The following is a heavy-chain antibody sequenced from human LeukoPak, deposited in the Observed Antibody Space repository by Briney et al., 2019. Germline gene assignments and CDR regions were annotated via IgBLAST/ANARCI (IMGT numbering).Heavy chain of an antibody. CDR3: AKGDYGDHQELFDY. CDR2: ISYDGSNK. V-gene: IGHV3-30*18. J-gene: IGHJ4*02. CDR1: GFTFSSYG. Sequence: PGRSLRLSCAASGFTFSSYGMHWVRQAPGKGLEWVAVISYDGSNKYYADSVKGRFTISRDNSKNTLYLQMNSLRAEDTAVYYCAKGDYGDHQELFDYWGQGTLVTVSS. D-gene: IGHD4-17*01.